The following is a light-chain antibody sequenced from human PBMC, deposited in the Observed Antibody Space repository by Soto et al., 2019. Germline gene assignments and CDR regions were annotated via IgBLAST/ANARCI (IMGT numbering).Light chain of an antibody. V-gene: IGKV1-39*01. CDR2: AAS. CDR1: QSISSY. Sequence: EILLTQSPSSLSASVGDRVTITCRASQSISSYLTWYQQKPGKAPKLLIYAASSLQSGVPSRFSGSGSGTGFTRTISSLKPEDFATYYCQQRYSTPLTFGGGTKVDIK. CDR3: QQRYSTPLT. J-gene: IGKJ4*02.